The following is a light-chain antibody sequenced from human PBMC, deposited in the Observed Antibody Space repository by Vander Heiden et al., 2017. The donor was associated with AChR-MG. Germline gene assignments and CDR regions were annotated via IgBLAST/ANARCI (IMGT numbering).Light chain of an antibody. V-gene: IGLV1-51*01. CDR1: SSNIGNNY. CDR2: DNN. Sequence: PGQKVTISCSGSSSNIGNNYVSWYQQLPGTAPKLLIYDNNKRPSGIPDRFSGAKSGTSATLGITGLQTGDEADYYCGTWDSSLSAGVFGGGTKLTVL. CDR3: GTWDSSLSAGV. J-gene: IGLJ3*02.